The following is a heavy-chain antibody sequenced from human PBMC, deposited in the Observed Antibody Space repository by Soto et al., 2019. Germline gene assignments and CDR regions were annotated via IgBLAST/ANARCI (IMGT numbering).Heavy chain of an antibody. CDR2: IYYSGST. CDR1: GGSVSSGSYY. Sequence: PSETLSLTCTVSGGSVSSGSYYWSWIRQPPGKGLEWIGYIYYSGSTNYNPSLKSRVTISVDTSNNQFSLKLNSVTAADTAVYYCARGGTRGYGGYDLNRHFDYWGQGTLVTVSS. V-gene: IGHV4-61*01. CDR3: ARGGTRGYGGYDLNRHFDY. D-gene: IGHD5-12*01. J-gene: IGHJ4*02.